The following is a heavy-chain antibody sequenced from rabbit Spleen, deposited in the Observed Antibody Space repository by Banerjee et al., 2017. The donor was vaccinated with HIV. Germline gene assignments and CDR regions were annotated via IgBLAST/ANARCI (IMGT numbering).Heavy chain of an antibody. J-gene: IGHJ4*01. CDR2: IYVGSSGST. CDR3: ARGFYTYDDYADLYGYYFNL. Sequence: QSLEESGGDLVKPGASLTLTCTASGFSFSSSYYMCWVRQAPGKGLEWIACIYVGSSGSTYYANWAKGRFTISKTSATTVILQMTSLTAADTATYFCARGFYTYDDYADLYGYYFNLWGPGTLVTVS. D-gene: IGHD2-1*01. V-gene: IGHV1S40*01. CDR1: GFSFSSSYY.